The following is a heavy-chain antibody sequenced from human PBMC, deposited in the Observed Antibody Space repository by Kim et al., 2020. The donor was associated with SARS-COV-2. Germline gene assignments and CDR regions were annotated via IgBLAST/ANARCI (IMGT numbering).Heavy chain of an antibody. J-gene: IGHJ3*02. D-gene: IGHD3-22*01. CDR1: GGSFSGYY. Sequence: SETLSLTCAVYGGSFSGYYWSWIRQPPGKGLEWIGEINHSGSTNYNPSLKSRVTISVDTSKNQFSLKLSSVTAADTAVYYCARGPLHDSSGYSAFDIWGQGTMVTVSS. CDR3: ARGPLHDSSGYSAFDI. CDR2: INHSGST. V-gene: IGHV4-34*01.